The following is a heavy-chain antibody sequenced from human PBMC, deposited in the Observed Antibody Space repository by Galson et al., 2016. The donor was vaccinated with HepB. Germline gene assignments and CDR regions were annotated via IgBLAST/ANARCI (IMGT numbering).Heavy chain of an antibody. V-gene: IGHV3-23*01. J-gene: IGHJ1*01. CDR3: AGGYYHGDLCRD. Sequence: SLRLSCAASGSTFNNYVMAWVRQAPGKGLEWVSTISDSGSDTYYADPGKGRFTISRDNSKNTLNVQMNSLRADDTAVYYCAGGYYHGDLCRDLGQGTLVTASS. CDR1: GSTFNNYV. D-gene: IGHD3-22*01. CDR2: ISDSGSDT.